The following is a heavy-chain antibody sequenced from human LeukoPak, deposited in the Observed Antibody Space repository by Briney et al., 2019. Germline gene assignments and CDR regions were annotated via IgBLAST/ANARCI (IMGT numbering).Heavy chain of an antibody. CDR3: ETRWYYDSSGYPHDAFDI. Sequence: ASVKVSCKASGYTFTSYGISWVRQAPGQGLEWMGWISAYNGNTNYAQKLQGRVTMTTDTSTSTAYMELSSLRSEDTAVYYCETRWYYDSSGYPHDAFDIWGQGTMVTVSS. V-gene: IGHV1-18*01. CDR1: GYTFTSYG. CDR2: ISAYNGNT. D-gene: IGHD3-22*01. J-gene: IGHJ3*02.